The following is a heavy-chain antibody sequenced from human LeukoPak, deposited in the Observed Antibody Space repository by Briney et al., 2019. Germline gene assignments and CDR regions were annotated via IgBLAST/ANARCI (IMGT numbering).Heavy chain of an antibody. CDR2: IKQDGSKK. CDR3: TRVGYIDEGIDY. V-gene: IGHV3-7*04. Sequence: GGSLRLSCVASGFPFSSYWMTWVRQAPGKRLEWVANIKQDGSKKSYVDSVKGRFTISRDNAKNSLYLQMNSLRAEDTAIYYCTRVGYIDEGIDYWGQGTLVTVSS. CDR1: GFPFSSYW. D-gene: IGHD5-24*01. J-gene: IGHJ4*02.